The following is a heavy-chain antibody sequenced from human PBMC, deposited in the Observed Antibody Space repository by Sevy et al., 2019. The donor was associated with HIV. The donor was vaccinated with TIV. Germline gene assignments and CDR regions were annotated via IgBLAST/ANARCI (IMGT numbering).Heavy chain of an antibody. J-gene: IGHJ5*02. CDR2: IYSGGST. CDR1: GFTVSSNY. V-gene: IGHV3-53*01. Sequence: GGSLRLSCAASGFTVSSNYMSWVHQAPGKGLEWVSVIYSGGSTYYADSVKGRFTISRDNSKNTLYLQMNSLRAEDTAVYYCARGPGVAAALNWFDPWGQGTLVTVSS. D-gene: IGHD6-13*01. CDR3: ARGPGVAAALNWFDP.